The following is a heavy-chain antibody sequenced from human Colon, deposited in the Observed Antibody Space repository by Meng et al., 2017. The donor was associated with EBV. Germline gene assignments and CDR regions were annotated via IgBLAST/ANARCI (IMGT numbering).Heavy chain of an antibody. J-gene: IGHJ4*02. CDR2: INSNWNT. D-gene: IGHD3-16*01. CDR3: VRVRGDFDY. Sequence: QLQLQESGHGLGKPSETLSLTCIVSGDSVSDTNHFWGWVRQAPGKGLEWVGSINSNWNTYSNPSLTSRVTMSLDTSKNQFSLKLSSVTAADTAVYYCVRVRGDFDYWGQGTLVTVFS. V-gene: IGHV4-39*07. CDR1: GDSVSDTNHF.